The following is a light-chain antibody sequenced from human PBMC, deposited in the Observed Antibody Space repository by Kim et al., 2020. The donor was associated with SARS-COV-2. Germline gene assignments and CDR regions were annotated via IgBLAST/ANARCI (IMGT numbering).Light chain of an antibody. CDR2: AAS. J-gene: IGKJ1*01. CDR3: QQCGTSRT. Sequence: LSPGESATRSCGASQGVRNNCLAWYQQKPGQSPRLLLYAASTRATGIPDRFSGSGSGTDFTLTISRLEPEDFALYFCQQCGTSRTFGRGTKVDIK. V-gene: IGKV3-20*01. CDR1: QGVRNNC.